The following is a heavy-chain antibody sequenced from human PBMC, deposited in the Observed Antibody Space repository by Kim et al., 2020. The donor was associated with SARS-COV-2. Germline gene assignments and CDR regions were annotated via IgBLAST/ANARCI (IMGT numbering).Heavy chain of an antibody. D-gene: IGHD1-26*01. CDR1: GFTFSSYA. CDR3: ARDAVVGACLGGGGVDS. CDR2: ISYDGSNK. V-gene: IGHV3-30*04. J-gene: IGHJ4*02. Sequence: GGSLRLSCAASGFTFSSYAMHWVRQAPGKGLEGVAVISYDGSNKYYADSVKGRFTISRDNSKNTLYLQMNSLRAEDTAVYYCARDAVVGACLGGGGVDSWGQGTLVTVSS.